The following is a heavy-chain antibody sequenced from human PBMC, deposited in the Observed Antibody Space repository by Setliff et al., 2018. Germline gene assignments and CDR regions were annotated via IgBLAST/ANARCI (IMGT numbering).Heavy chain of an antibody. CDR1: GYTLSKYY. J-gene: IGHJ3*02. D-gene: IGHD3-3*01. CDR2: INPSGGLS. V-gene: IGHV1-46*03. Sequence: ASVKVSCKASGYTLSKYYMHWVRQAPGQGLEWMGIINPSGGLSKYAQKFQGRVTMTSDTSTNTVYLEVSSLRSEDTAVYFCARDRFYNSWSGTSITAPHDAFDIWGQGTMVTVSS. CDR3: ARDRFYNSWSGTSITAPHDAFDI.